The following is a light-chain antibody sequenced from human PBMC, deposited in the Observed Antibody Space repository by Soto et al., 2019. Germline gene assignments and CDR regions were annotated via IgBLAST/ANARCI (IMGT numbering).Light chain of an antibody. V-gene: IGLV2-14*01. Sequence: QSALTQPASVSGSPGQSITISCTGTSSDVDNGYNSVSWYQQHPGKAPKLIIYEVRNRPSGVSNRFSGSKSGNTASLTISGLQVEDEADYFSSSYSTSAAPYVFGNGTKVTVL. CDR2: EVR. CDR1: SSDVDNGYNS. CDR3: SSYSTSAAPYV. J-gene: IGLJ1*01.